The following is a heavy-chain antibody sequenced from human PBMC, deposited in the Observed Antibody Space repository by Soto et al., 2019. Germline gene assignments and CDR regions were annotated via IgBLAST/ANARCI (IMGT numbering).Heavy chain of an antibody. J-gene: IGHJ5*02. V-gene: IGHV1-18*04. CDR2: ISSLNGNT. Sequence: QVHLVQSETEVKEPGASVKVSCKTSASTFTGYTINWVRQAPGQGLEWMGWISSLNGNTDYARKFQGRLTMTTNTSATTAYMELKNLRSDDTGVYFCARGTVTSGRWFGPWGQGTLVTVSS. D-gene: IGHD4-17*01. CDR3: ARGTVTSGRWFGP. CDR1: ASTFTGYT.